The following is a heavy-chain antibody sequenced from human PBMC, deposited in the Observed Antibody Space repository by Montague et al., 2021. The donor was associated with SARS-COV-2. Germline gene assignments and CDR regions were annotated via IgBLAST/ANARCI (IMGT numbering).Heavy chain of an antibody. CDR3: ARHLAYCSSTSCYEGRFDP. CDR1: GGSISSSSYY. J-gene: IGHJ5*02. V-gene: IGHV4-39*01. D-gene: IGHD2-2*01. CDR2: IYYSGST. Sequence: SETLSLTCTVSGGSISSSSYYWGWIRQPPGKGLEWIGSIYYSGSTFYNPSLKSRVTISVDTSKNQFSLKLSSVTAADTAVYYCARHLAYCSSTSCYEGRFDPWGQGTLVTVSS.